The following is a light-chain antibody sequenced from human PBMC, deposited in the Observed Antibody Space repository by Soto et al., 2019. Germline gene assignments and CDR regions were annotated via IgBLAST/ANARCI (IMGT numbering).Light chain of an antibody. CDR1: QSVSSSY. CDR3: QLYGNSRT. CDR2: GAS. V-gene: IGKV3-20*01. J-gene: IGKJ1*01. Sequence: EIVLTQSPGTLSLSPGEIATLSFSASQSVSSSYLAWYQQKPGQAPRLLIYGASSRATGIPDRFSGSGSGTDFTLTISRLEPEDFAVYYCQLYGNSRTFGQGTKVDIK.